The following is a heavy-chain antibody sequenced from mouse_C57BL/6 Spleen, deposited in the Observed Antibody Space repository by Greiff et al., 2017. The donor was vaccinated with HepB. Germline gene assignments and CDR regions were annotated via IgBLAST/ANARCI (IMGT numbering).Heavy chain of an antibody. CDR3: ARWGYGRDYAMDY. J-gene: IGHJ4*01. Sequence: QVQLQQSGAELVRPGSSVKLSCKASGYTFTSYWMHWVKQRPIQGLEWIGNIDPSDSETHYNQKFKDKATLTVDKSSSTAYMQLSSLTSEDSAVYYCARWGYGRDYAMDYWGQGTSVTVSS. V-gene: IGHV1-52*01. CDR1: GYTFTSYW. D-gene: IGHD1-1*01. CDR2: IDPSDSET.